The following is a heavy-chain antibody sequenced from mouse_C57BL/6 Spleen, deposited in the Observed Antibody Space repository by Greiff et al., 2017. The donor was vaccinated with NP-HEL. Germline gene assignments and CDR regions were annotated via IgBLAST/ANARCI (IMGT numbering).Heavy chain of an antibody. CDR1: GYTFTDYY. CDR2: INPNNGGT. CDR3: ASWGDFAY. D-gene: IGHD2-13*01. V-gene: IGHV1-26*01. Sequence: EVQLQQSGPELVKPGASVKISCKASGYTFTDYYMNWVKQSPGKSLEWIGDINPNNGGTSYTQKFKGKATLTVDKSSSTAYLELRGLTSEDSAVYYGASWGDFAYWGQGTLVTVSA. J-gene: IGHJ3*01.